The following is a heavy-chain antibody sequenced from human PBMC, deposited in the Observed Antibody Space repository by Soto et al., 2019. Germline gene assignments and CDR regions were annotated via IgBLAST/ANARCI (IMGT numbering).Heavy chain of an antibody. CDR1: GGTFSSYT. Sequence: GASVKVSCKASGGTFSSYTISWVRQAPGQGLEWMGRIIPILGIANYAQKLQGRVTITADKSTSTAYMELSSLRSEDTAVYYCARDLWNTAMAPIVLFDPCGQGTLVTVSS. D-gene: IGHD5-18*01. J-gene: IGHJ5*02. CDR3: ARDLWNTAMAPIVLFDP. CDR2: IIPILGIA. V-gene: IGHV1-69*04.